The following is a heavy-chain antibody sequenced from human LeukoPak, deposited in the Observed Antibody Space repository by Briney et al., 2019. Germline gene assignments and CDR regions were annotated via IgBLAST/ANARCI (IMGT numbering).Heavy chain of an antibody. V-gene: IGHV3-21*01. Sequence: PGGSLRLSCAASGFTFSSYSMNWVRQAPGKGLEWVSSISSSSSYIYYADSVKGRFTISRDNAKNSLYLQMNGLRAEDTAVYYCETDILTGYDAFDIWGQGTMVTVSS. J-gene: IGHJ3*02. D-gene: IGHD3-9*01. CDR1: GFTFSSYS. CDR3: ETDILTGYDAFDI. CDR2: ISSSSSYI.